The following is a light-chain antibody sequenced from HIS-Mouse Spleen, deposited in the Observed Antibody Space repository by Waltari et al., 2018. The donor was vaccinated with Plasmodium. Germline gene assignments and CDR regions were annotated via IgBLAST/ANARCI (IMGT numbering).Light chain of an antibody. J-gene: IGKJ2*01. CDR3: QQYGSSPPYT. Sequence: SSRATTGVTMRHLAWDQQKPGPAPRLLIYGASSRATGIPDRFSGSGSGTDLTLTISRLEPEDFAVYYCQQYGSSPPYTFGQGTKLEIK. CDR1: TGVTMRH. V-gene: IGKV3-20*01. CDR2: GAS.